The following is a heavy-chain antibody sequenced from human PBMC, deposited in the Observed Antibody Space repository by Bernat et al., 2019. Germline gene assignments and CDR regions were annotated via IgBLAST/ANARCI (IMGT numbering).Heavy chain of an antibody. Sequence: QLQLQESGPGLVKPSETLSLTCTVSGGSISGSSYYWAWVRQPPGKGPEWIGSVYYSGSTYYNPSLKSRVTISVDTSKNQFSLKLRSVTAADTAVYYCTRRTTTVTTSWFDSWGQGTLVTVSS. CDR3: TRRTTTVTTSWFDS. J-gene: IGHJ5*01. V-gene: IGHV4-39*01. D-gene: IGHD4-17*01. CDR1: GGSISGSSYY. CDR2: VYYSGST.